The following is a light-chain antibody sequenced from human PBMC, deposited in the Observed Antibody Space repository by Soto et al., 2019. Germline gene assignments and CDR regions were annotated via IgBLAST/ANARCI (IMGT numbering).Light chain of an antibody. J-gene: IGKJ4*01. Sequence: DIVLIQSTASLSLSPGERATLSCKSSQSVGSYLAWYQHKPGQAPRLLISDASNRATGIPARFSGSGSETDFTLTISSLEPDDSAFYYCQQRSNWPSLTLGGGTKVDI. CDR3: QQRSNWPSLT. CDR1: QSVGSY. V-gene: IGKV3-11*01. CDR2: DAS.